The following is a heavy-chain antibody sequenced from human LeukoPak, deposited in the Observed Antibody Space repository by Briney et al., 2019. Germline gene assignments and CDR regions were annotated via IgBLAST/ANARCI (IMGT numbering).Heavy chain of an antibody. J-gene: IGHJ4*02. D-gene: IGHD6-13*01. CDR2: IYTSGST. Sequence: PSQTLSLTCTVSGGSIGSGSYYWSWIRQPAGKGLEWIGRIYTSGSTNYNPSLKSRVTISVDTSKNQFSLKLSSVTAADTAVYYCARGSTHFDYWGQGTLVTVSS. CDR1: GGSIGSGSYY. V-gene: IGHV4-61*02. CDR3: ARGSTHFDY.